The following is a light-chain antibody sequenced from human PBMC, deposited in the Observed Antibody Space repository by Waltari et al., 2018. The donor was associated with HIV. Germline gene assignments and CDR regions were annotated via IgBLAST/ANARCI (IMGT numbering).Light chain of an antibody. CDR2: RDY. Sequence: QSVLTQPPSASGTLGQRVTISCHGSSSNVGSKSGYWFQQVPGTAPKLLIYRDYQRRVGIPDRYSGSKSGASASLTISGLRSEDEADYYCVAWDDSLSGYVFGTGTKVSVL. J-gene: IGLJ1*01. CDR3: VAWDDSLSGYV. V-gene: IGLV1-47*01. CDR1: SSNVGSKS.